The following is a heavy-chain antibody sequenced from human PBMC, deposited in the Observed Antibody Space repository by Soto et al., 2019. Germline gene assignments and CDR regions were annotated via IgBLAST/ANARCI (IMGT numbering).Heavy chain of an antibody. Sequence: EVQLVESGGGLVQPGGSLRLSCAASGFTFSHYGMNWVRQDPGKGLAWVSYISSSSATIQYADSVKGRFTLSRDNAKNSLYLQMNSLRDEDTAVYYCARGGAARPDYCGQGTLVTVSS. V-gene: IGHV3-48*02. CDR1: GFTFSHYG. CDR3: ARGGAARPDY. D-gene: IGHD6-6*01. J-gene: IGHJ4*02. CDR2: ISSSSATI.